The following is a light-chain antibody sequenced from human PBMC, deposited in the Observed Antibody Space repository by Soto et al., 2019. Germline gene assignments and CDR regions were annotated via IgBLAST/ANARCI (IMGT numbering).Light chain of an antibody. V-gene: IGKV1-39*01. CDR1: QTISHY. J-gene: IGKJ2*01. Sequence: DIQLTQSPSSLSASVGDRVTITCRASQTISHYLNWYQQKPGKGPNLLIYSASSLQSGVPWRFSGSGSGTDFTLTISSLQPEDFATYYCQQSYTTPYTFGQGTKLEI. CDR3: QQSYTTPYT. CDR2: SAS.